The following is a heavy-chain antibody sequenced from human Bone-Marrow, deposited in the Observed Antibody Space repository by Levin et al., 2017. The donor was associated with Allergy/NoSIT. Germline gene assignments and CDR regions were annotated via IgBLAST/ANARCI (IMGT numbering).Heavy chain of an antibody. J-gene: IGHJ4*02. Sequence: NSSETLSLTCTVSGGSITSNNNYWGWIRQPPGKGLEWIGIIYFTGTTYYKPSLKSPASISVDTSTNPSSLNLSSVTAADTARYDCARHSSRVYRTYGTGEFDYWGKGTLVTVAA. CDR2: IYFTGTT. CDR1: GGSITSNNNY. CDR3: ARHSSRVYRTYGTGEFDY. D-gene: IGHD7-27*01. V-gene: IGHV4-39*01.